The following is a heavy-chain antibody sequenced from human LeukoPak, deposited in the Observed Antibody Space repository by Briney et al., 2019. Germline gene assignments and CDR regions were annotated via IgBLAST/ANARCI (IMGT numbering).Heavy chain of an antibody. Sequence: PGRSLRLSCTASGFTFGDYAMSWVRQAPGKGLEWVGFIRSKAYGGTTEYAASVKGRFTISRDDSKSIAYLQVNSLKTEDTAVYYCSRVRGYSYGYGDYWGQGTLDTVS. J-gene: IGHJ4*02. CDR2: IRSKAYGGTT. D-gene: IGHD5-18*01. CDR3: SRVRGYSYGYGDY. V-gene: IGHV3-49*04. CDR1: GFTFGDYA.